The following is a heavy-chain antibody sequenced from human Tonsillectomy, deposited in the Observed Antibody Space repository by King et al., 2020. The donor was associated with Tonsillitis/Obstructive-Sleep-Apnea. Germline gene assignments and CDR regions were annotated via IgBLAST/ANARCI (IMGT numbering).Heavy chain of an antibody. CDR2: ITSGTTT. Sequence: VQLVESGGGLVKPGGSLRLSCAASGFTFSDYYMSWIRQAPGKGLEWVSYITSGTTTYYADSVKGRFTISRDNAKNSLYLQMNSLRADDTAVYYCVRRGAARADYYYLDVWGKGTTVTVSS. V-gene: IGHV3-11*01. J-gene: IGHJ6*03. CDR3: VRRGAARADYYYLDV. CDR1: GFTFSDYY. D-gene: IGHD6-6*01.